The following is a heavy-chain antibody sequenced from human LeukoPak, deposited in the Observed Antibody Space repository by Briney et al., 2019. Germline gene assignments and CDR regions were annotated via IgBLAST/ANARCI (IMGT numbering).Heavy chain of an antibody. CDR2: IKSKTDGGTT. V-gene: IGHV3-15*01. D-gene: IGHD1-26*01. CDR1: GFTFSNAW. Sequence: PGGSLRLSCAASGFTFSNAWMSWVRQAPGKGLEWVGRIKSKTDGGTTDYAALVKGRFTISRDDSKNTLYLQMNSLKTEDTAVYYCTTAATTDVFRIDYWGQGTLVTVSS. CDR3: TTAATTDVFRIDY. J-gene: IGHJ4*02.